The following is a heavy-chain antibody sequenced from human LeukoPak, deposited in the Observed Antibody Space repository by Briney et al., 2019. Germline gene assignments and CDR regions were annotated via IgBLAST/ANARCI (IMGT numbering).Heavy chain of an antibody. CDR2: ISGSGDGT. CDR3: AWGGDYFDF. CDR1: GFMFSTND. V-gene: IGHV3-23*01. D-gene: IGHD3-16*01. J-gene: IGHJ4*02. Sequence: GGSLRLSCAASGFMFSTNDMSWVRQAPGKGLEWVSAISGSGDGTTYDDSVKGRFTISRDNSKNTLYLQMNSLRAEDTAVYYCAWGGDYFDFWGRGTLVTVSS.